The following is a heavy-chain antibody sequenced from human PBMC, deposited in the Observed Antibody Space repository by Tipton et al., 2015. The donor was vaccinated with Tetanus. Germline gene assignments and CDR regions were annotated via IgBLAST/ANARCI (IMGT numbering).Heavy chain of an antibody. V-gene: IGHV1-18*01. CDR3: ARVGGNYLHYYYGMDV. J-gene: IGHJ6*02. CDR1: GYAFTSYG. CDR2: ISAYNGNT. D-gene: IGHD2/OR15-2a*01. Sequence: QLVQSGAEVKKPGASVKVSCKASGYAFTSYGISWVRQAPGQGLEWMGWISAYNGNTNYAQKLQGRVTMTTDTSTSTAHMELRSLRSDDTAVYYCARVGGNYLHYYYGMDVWGQGTTVTVSS.